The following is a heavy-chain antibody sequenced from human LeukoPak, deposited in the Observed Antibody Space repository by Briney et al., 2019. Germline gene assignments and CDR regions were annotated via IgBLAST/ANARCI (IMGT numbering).Heavy chain of an antibody. Sequence: SETLSLTCAVSGGSISSCSYYWGWIPQPPGTGLEWFGSIYNSGTTYYNQSLKSRVTISVDTSKNQLSLQLSSVAAADTAVYYCASSGVRDELLYWNYLDYWCQGTQLTVSS. D-gene: IGHD2-2*02. V-gene: IGHV4-39*07. CDR3: ASSGVRDELLYWNYLDY. J-gene: IGHJ4*02. CDR2: IYNSGTT. CDR1: GGSISSCSYY.